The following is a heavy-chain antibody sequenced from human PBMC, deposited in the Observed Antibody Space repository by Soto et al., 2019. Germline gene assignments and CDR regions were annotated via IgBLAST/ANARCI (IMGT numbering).Heavy chain of an antibody. Sequence: SSVKVSGKASGGTCSSYAISWVRQAPGQGLEWMGGIIPIFGTANSAQKFKGRVTITADESTRTAYMELSSLRSEDTAVYYCARGPLRNWLDPWSQGTLVPVSS. CDR3: ARGPLRNWLDP. D-gene: IGHD5-12*01. J-gene: IGHJ5*02. CDR2: IIPIFGTA. V-gene: IGHV1-69*13. CDR1: GGTCSSYA.